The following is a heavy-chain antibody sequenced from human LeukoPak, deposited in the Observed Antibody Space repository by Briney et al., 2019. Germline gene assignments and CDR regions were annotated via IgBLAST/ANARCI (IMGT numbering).Heavy chain of an antibody. J-gene: IGHJ3*02. CDR2: IIPIFGTA. CDR3: ALTRSSSWYDAFDI. CDR1: GGTFSSYA. V-gene: IGHV1-69*05. D-gene: IGHD6-13*01. Sequence: SVKVSCKASGGTFSSYAISWVRQAPGQGLEWMGGIIPIFGTANYAQKFQGRVTITTDETTSTAYMERSSLRSEDTAVYYCALTRSSSWYDAFDIWGQGTMVTVSS.